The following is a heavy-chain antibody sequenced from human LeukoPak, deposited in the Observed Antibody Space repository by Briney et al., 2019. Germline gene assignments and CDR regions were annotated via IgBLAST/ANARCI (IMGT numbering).Heavy chain of an antibody. J-gene: IGHJ6*03. CDR2: IKEDGSEK. V-gene: IGHV3-7*01. CDR3: ARVGYSSSWPNYYYYYMDV. D-gene: IGHD6-13*01. Sequence: GGSLRLSCVASGFTFSSYWRSWVLQAPGKGPEWVANIKEDGSEKCYVDSLKGRFTIPRDNAKNSLYLQMNSLRAEDTAVYYCARVGYSSSWPNYYYYYMDVWGKGTTVTVSS. CDR1: GFTFSSYW.